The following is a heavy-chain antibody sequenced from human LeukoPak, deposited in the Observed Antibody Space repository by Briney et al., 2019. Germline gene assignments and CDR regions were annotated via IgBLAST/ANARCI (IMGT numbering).Heavy chain of an antibody. Sequence: PSETLSLTCTVSGGSVSSSLCYWGWIRQPPGQGLEWIGNIFSSGTTYYNQSLKSRVTISVDTSKNQFSLKVRGVTAADTAVYYCARRKDEVTATFDYWGQGILVTVSS. CDR2: IFSSGTT. CDR1: GGSVSSSLCY. D-gene: IGHD4-23*01. J-gene: IGHJ4*02. V-gene: IGHV4-39*01. CDR3: ARRKDEVTATFDY.